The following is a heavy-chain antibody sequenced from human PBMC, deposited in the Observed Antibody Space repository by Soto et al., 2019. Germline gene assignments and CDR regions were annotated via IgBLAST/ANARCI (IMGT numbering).Heavy chain of an antibody. Sequence: EVQLVESGGGLVQPGGSLRLSCAASGFTFSNYWMHWVRQAPGKGLAWVARIDHDGSTDYARSVRGRFTVSRDNAENMLYLQMNSLRDDDTALYYCVRDSHGDYWGQGTLVTVSS. CDR2: IDHDGST. CDR3: VRDSHGDY. V-gene: IGHV3-74*01. J-gene: IGHJ4*02. CDR1: GFTFSNYW.